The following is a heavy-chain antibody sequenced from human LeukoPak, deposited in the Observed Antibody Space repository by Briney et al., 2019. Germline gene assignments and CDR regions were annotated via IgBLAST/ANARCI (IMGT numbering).Heavy chain of an antibody. CDR1: GGSISTYY. D-gene: IGHD3-3*02. Sequence: PSETLSLTCTVSGGSISTYYWNWIRQPPGKGLEWIGYIYYSGSTNYNPSLKSRVTISVDTSKNQFSLNLTSVTAADMAVYYCARGGIRQTFDNWGQGTLVTVSS. V-gene: IGHV4-59*01. J-gene: IGHJ4*02. CDR2: IYYSGST. CDR3: ARGGIRQTFDN.